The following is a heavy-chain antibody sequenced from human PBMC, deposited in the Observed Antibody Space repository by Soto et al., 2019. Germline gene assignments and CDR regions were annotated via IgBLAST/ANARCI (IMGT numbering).Heavy chain of an antibody. CDR3: AKAVVAGDYFDF. CDR1: GFTFDDYA. CDR2: ISWNSGAI. V-gene: IGHV3-9*01. J-gene: IGHJ4*02. Sequence: GGSLRLSCAASGFTFDDYAMHWVRQAPGEGLGWVSGISWNSGAIDYADSVKGRFTISRDNARNSLYLQMNSLRPEDTALYYCAKAVVAGDYFDFWGQGTLVTVS. D-gene: IGHD2-15*01.